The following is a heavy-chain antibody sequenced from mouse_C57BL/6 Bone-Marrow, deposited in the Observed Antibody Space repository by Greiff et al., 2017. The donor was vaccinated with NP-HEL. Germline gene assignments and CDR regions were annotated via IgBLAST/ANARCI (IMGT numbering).Heavy chain of an antibody. J-gene: IGHJ2*01. Sequence: EVKVEESGAELVRPGASVKLSCTASGFNIKDDYMHWVKQRPEQGLEWIGWIDPENGDTEYASKFQGKATITADTSSNTAYLQLSSLTSEDTAVYYCTTWGDYDDYFDYWGQGTTLTVSS. V-gene: IGHV14-4*01. CDR1: GFNIKDDY. CDR2: IDPENGDT. D-gene: IGHD2-4*01. CDR3: TTWGDYDDYFDY.